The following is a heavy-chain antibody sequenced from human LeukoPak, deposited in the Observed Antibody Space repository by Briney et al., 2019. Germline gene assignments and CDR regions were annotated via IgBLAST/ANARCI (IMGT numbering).Heavy chain of an antibody. CDR3: AKDRIAAAGTRGYFDY. Sequence: PGGSLRLSCAASGFTFSSYGMHWVRQAPGKGLEWVAFIRYDGSNKFYADSVKGRFTISRDNSKNTLYLQMNSLRAEDTAVYYCAKDRIAAAGTRGYFDYWGQGTLVTVSS. V-gene: IGHV3-30*02. D-gene: IGHD6-13*01. CDR2: IRYDGSNK. J-gene: IGHJ4*02. CDR1: GFTFSSYG.